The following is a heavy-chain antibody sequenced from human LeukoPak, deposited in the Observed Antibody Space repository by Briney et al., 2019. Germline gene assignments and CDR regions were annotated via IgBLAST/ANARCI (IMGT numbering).Heavy chain of an antibody. Sequence: SETLSLTCTVSGGSISSYYWSWIRQPPGKGLEWIGYIYYSGSTNYNPSLKSRVTISVDTSKNQFSLKLSSVTAADTAVYYCARAVSSYYDSSGYYYEAYYMDAWGKGTTVTISS. D-gene: IGHD3-22*01. CDR2: IYYSGST. V-gene: IGHV4-59*01. CDR1: GGSISSYY. J-gene: IGHJ6*03. CDR3: ARAVSSYYDSSGYYYEAYYMDA.